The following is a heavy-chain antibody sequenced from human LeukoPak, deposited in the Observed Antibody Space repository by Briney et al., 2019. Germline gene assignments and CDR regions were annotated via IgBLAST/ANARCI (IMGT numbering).Heavy chain of an antibody. Sequence: PSETLSLTCTVSGGSISSSSYYWGWIRQPPGKGLEWIGSIYYSGSTYYNPSLKSRVTISVDTSKNQFSLKLSSVTAADTAVYYCARVGPVLFWYFNLWGRGTLVTVSS. D-gene: IGHD3-16*01. CDR2: IYYSGST. CDR1: GGSISSSSYY. V-gene: IGHV4-39*07. J-gene: IGHJ2*01. CDR3: ARVGPVLFWYFNL.